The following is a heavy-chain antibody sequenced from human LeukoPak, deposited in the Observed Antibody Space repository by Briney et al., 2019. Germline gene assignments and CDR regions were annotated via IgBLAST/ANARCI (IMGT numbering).Heavy chain of an antibody. CDR2: IGGGGSST. J-gene: IGHJ4*02. CDR3: AKVGGFMVRGVTIDY. D-gene: IGHD3-10*01. V-gene: IGHV3-23*01. CDR1: GFTFGNYA. Sequence: PGGSLRLSCAASGFTFGNYAMSWVRQAPGEGLEWVSAIGGGGSSTYYADSVKGRFTISRDNSKNTLWLQMNSLRAEDTAVYYCAKVGGFMVRGVTIDYWGQGTLVTVSS.